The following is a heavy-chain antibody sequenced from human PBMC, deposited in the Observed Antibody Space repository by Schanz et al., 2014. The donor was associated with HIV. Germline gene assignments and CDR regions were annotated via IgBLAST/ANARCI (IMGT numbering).Heavy chain of an antibody. CDR3: ARAGYCSGGSCSPWYFDY. J-gene: IGHJ4*02. Sequence: QVQLGESGGGVVQPGRSLRLSCAVSGFTFSHYAMHWVRQAPGKGLGWVAVISYDGINKYYADSVKGRFTTSRDNSKNTLYLQMNSLRAEDTAVYYCARAGYCSGGSCSPWYFDYWGQGTLVSVSS. V-gene: IGHV3-30-3*01. CDR1: GFTFSHYA. D-gene: IGHD2-15*01. CDR2: ISYDGINK.